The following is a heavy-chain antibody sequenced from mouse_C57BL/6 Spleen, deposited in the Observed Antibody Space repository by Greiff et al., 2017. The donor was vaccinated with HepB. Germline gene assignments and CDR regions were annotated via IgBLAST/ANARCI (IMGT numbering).Heavy chain of an antibody. V-gene: IGHV1-18*01. D-gene: IGHD2-1*01. Sequence: EVKLQQSGPELVKPGASVKIPCKASGYTFTDYNMDWVKQSHGKSLEWIGDINPNNGGTIYNQKFKGKATLTVDKSSSTAYMELRSLTSEDTAVYYCARDGNGNPLDYWGQGTTLTVSS. J-gene: IGHJ2*01. CDR1: GYTFTDYN. CDR3: ARDGNGNPLDY. CDR2: INPNNGGT.